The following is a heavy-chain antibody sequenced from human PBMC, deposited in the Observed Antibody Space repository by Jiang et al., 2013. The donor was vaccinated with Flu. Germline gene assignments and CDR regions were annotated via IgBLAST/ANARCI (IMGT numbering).Heavy chain of an antibody. CDR3: ARIIHSSGWSRPDY. Sequence: PTQTLTLTCTFSGFSLSTSGVGVGWIRQPPGKALEWLALIYWNDDKRYSPSLKTRLTISKDTSKNQVVLTMTNMDPVDTATYYCARIIHSSGWSRPDYWGQGTLVTVSS. J-gene: IGHJ4*02. CDR1: GFSLSTSGVG. D-gene: IGHD6-19*01. CDR2: IYWNDDK. V-gene: IGHV2-5*01.